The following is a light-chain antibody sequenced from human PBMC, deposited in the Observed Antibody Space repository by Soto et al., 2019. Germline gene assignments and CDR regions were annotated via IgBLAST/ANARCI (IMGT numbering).Light chain of an antibody. Sequence: ETVLTQSPATLSLSPGETATLSCRASESVDIYLAWYQQKPVQAPRLLIYHASNRATGIPARFSGSGSGTDFPLTISCLEPEDPAVYFCQLLRNGPPLTLVGATIVEF. CDR3: QLLRNGPPLT. CDR2: HAS. CDR1: ESVDIY. J-gene: IGKJ4*01. V-gene: IGKV3-11*01.